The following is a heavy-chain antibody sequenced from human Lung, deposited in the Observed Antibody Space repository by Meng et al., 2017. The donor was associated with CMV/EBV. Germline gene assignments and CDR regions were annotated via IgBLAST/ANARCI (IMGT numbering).Heavy chain of an antibody. CDR1: GYTFTDHY. CDR2: INPDSGGT. J-gene: IGHJ6*02. CDR3: ARVKRYCTGGTCSSTGYYGMDV. D-gene: IGHD2-15*01. Sequence: SXXVSXXASGYTFTDHYMHWVRQAPGQGLEWMGWINPDSGGTLYAHKFQGRVTVTRDTSISTAYMELSRLRSDDMAVYHCARVKRYCTGGTCSSTGYYGMDVWXQGTXVTVSS. V-gene: IGHV1-2*02.